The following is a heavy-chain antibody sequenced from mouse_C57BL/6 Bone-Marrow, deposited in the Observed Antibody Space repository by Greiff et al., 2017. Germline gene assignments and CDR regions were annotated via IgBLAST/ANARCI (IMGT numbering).Heavy chain of an antibody. CDR3: ARKGITTVVEGYFDV. J-gene: IGHJ1*03. V-gene: IGHV1-54*01. CDR1: GYAFTNYL. Sequence: QVQLKESGAELVRPGTSVKVSCKASGYAFTNYLIEWVKQRPGQGLEWIGVINPGSGGTNYNEKFKGKATLTADKSSSTAYMQLSSLTSEDSAVYFCARKGITTVVEGYFDVWGTGTTVTVSS. D-gene: IGHD1-1*01. CDR2: INPGSGGT.